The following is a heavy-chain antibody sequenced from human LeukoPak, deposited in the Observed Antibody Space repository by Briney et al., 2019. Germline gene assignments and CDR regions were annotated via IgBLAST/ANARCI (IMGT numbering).Heavy chain of an antibody. Sequence: SETLSLTCTVSGGSISSYYWSWIRQPPGKGLEWIGYIYYSGGTSYNPSLKSRVTISVDTSKNHFSLKLSSVTAADTAVYYCARYSGSYPHDAFDIWGQGTMVTVSS. CDR3: ARYSGSYPHDAFDI. CDR2: IYYSGGT. D-gene: IGHD1-26*01. J-gene: IGHJ3*02. V-gene: IGHV4-59*01. CDR1: GGSISSYY.